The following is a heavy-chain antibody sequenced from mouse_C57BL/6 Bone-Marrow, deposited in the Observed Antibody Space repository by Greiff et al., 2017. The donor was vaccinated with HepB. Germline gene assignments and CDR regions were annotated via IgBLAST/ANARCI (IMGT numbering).Heavy chain of an antibody. D-gene: IGHD2-14*01. CDR1: EYEFPSHD. V-gene: IGHV5-2*03. Sequence: DVKLVESGGGLVQPGESLKLSCESNEYEFPSHDMSWVRKTPEKRLELVAAINSDGGSTYYPDTMERRFIIARDNTKKTLYLQMSSLRSEDTAVYYCARQGVRGYFDVWGTGTTVTVSS. J-gene: IGHJ1*03. CDR2: INSDGGST. CDR3: ARQGVRGYFDV.